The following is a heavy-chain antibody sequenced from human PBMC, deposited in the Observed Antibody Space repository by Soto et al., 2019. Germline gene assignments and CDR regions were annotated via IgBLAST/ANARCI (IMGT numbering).Heavy chain of an antibody. V-gene: IGHV4-4*02. J-gene: IGHJ5*02. CDR1: GASISNNYW. D-gene: IGHD2-2*01. Sequence: SETLSLTCVVSGASISNNYWWTWVRQSPGKGLEWIGEIFRSGTINYNPSLKSRVSISVDQSKNQFSLSLNSVTAADTAVYFCAAVSGGCSRTTCQIDPWGQGTLVTVSS. CDR2: IFRSGTI. CDR3: AAVSGGCSRTTCQIDP.